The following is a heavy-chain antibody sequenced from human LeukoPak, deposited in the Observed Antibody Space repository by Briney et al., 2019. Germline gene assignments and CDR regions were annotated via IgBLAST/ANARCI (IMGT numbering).Heavy chain of an antibody. D-gene: IGHD6-6*01. CDR3: ARGSSSPTHFDY. CDR1: GFTVSSNY. Sequence: GGSLRLSCAASGFTVSSNYMSWVRQAPGKGLEWVSVVYSGGSTYYADSVKGRFTISRDNSKNTLYLQMNSQRAEDTAVYYCARGSSSPTHFDYWGQGTLVTVSS. J-gene: IGHJ4*02. CDR2: VYSGGST. V-gene: IGHV3-53*01.